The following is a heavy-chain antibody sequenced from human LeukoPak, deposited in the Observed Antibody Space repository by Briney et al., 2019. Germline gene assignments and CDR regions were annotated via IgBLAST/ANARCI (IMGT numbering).Heavy chain of an antibody. CDR2: VGNSDNHI. CDR1: GFRVADYY. V-gene: IGHV3-11*01. D-gene: IGHD3-22*01. Sequence: GGSLRPSCAASGFRVADYYTSWTRQAPGKGLEWVAVVGNSDNHIDFADSVKGRFTISRDDAKNSVYLQMNSLRVEDTAIYYCAREQWFRFDNWGQGALVTVS. CDR3: AREQWFRFDN. J-gene: IGHJ4*02.